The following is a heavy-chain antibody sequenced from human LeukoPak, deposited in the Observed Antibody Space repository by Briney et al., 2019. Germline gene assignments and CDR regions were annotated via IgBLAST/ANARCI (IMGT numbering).Heavy chain of an antibody. Sequence: ASVKVSRKASGYTFTSYDINWVRQATGQGLEWMGWMNPNSGNTGYAQKFQGRGTMTRNTSISTAYMELSSLRSEDTAVYYCARASSPFSGKASDYWGQGTLVTVSS. CDR3: ARASSPFSGKASDY. CDR1: GYTFTSYD. V-gene: IGHV1-8*01. J-gene: IGHJ4*02. D-gene: IGHD1-14*01. CDR2: MNPNSGNT.